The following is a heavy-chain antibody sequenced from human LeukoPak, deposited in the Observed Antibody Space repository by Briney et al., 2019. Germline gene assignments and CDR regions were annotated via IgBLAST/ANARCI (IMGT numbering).Heavy chain of an antibody. D-gene: IGHD2-15*01. CDR1: GGSISSGSYY. Sequence: SETLSLTCTVSGGSISSGSYYWSWIRQPAGKGLEWIWRIYTSGSTNYNPSLKSRVTISVDTSKNQFSLKLSSVTAADTAVYYCARETMGGYCSGGSCYPLFDYWGQGTLVTVSS. V-gene: IGHV4-61*02. CDR2: IYTSGST. J-gene: IGHJ4*02. CDR3: ARETMGGYCSGGSCYPLFDY.